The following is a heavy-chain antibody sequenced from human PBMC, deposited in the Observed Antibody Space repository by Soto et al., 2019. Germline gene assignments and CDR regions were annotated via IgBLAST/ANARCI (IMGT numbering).Heavy chain of an antibody. CDR1: GFMFSAYT. CDR2: ITSNSDHI. Sequence: GGSLRLSCAASGFMFSAYTMSWVRQAPGKGLEWLSSITSNSDHIDYADSVRGRFTVSRDNARKSLYLQMDSLGAEDTGVYYCATPYYYNHWGPGTLVTVSS. CDR3: ATPYYYNH. J-gene: IGHJ4*02. V-gene: IGHV3-21*01.